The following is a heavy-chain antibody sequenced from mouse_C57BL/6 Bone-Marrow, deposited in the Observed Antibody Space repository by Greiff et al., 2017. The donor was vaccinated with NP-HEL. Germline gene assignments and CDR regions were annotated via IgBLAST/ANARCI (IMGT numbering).Heavy chain of an antibody. J-gene: IGHJ4*01. CDR1: GFTFTDYY. Sequence: EVKLVESGGGLVQPGGSLSLSCAASGFTFTDYYMSWVRQPPGKALEWLGFIRNKANGYTTEYSASVKGRFTISRDNSQSILYLQMNALSADDSATYYCARYTPYDGAMDYWGQGTSVTVSS. V-gene: IGHV7-3*01. D-gene: IGHD2-12*01. CDR3: ARYTPYDGAMDY. CDR2: IRNKANGYTT.